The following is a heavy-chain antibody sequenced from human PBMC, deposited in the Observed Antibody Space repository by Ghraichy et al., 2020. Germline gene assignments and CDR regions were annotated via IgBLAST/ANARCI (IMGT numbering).Heavy chain of an antibody. CDR3: AKGQAYCGGVCFCLDS. CDR1: GFTFSSYA. Sequence: GGSLRLSCAASGFTFSSYAVNWVRQAPGKGLEWVSGISGSGENTYYADSVKGRFTISRDTSKNTLYLQMESLRAEDTAVYFCAKGQAYCGGVCFCLDSWGQGTLVTVSS. V-gene: IGHV3-23*01. D-gene: IGHD2-21*01. J-gene: IGHJ4*02. CDR2: ISGSGENT.